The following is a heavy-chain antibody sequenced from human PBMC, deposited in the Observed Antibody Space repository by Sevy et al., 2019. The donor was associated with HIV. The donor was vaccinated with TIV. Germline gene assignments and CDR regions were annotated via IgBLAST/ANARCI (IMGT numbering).Heavy chain of an antibody. J-gene: IGHJ3*02. D-gene: IGHD6-6*01. CDR2: INPSGGST. CDR1: GYTFTSYY. Sequence: ASVKVSCKASGYTFTSYYMHWVRQAPGQGLEWMGIINPSGGSTSYAQKFQGRVTMTRDTSTSTVYMELSSLRSEDTAVYYCASSSRPDRRGNDAFDIWGQGTMVTVSS. V-gene: IGHV1-46*03. CDR3: ASSSRPDRRGNDAFDI.